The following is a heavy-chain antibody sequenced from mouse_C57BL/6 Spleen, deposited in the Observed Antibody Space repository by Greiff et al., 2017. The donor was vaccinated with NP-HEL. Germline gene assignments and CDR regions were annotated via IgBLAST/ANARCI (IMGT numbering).Heavy chain of an antibody. CDR1: GYSITSGYD. CDR3: ARGDGYFDY. CDR2: ISYSGST. V-gene: IGHV3-1*01. D-gene: IGHD3-3*01. Sequence: DVKLVESGPGMVKPSQSLSLTCTVTGYSITSGYDWHWIRHFPGNTLEWLGYISYSGSTNYNPSLNSRISITHDTSKNHFFLKLNSVTTEDTATYYCARGDGYFDYWGQGTTLTVSS. J-gene: IGHJ2*01.